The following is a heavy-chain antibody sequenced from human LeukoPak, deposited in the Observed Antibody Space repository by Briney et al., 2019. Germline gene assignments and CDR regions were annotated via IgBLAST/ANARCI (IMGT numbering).Heavy chain of an antibody. Sequence: PGGSLRLSCAASGFTVSRNYMSWVRQAPGKGLEWVSVIYSGGSTYYADSVKGRFTISRDNVKNTLYLQMNSLRVEDTAVYYCARDGSSGWSGIDYWARGPWSPSPQ. CDR1: GFTVSRNY. D-gene: IGHD6-19*01. CDR3: ARDGSSGWSGIDY. CDR2: IYSGGST. J-gene: IGHJ4*02. V-gene: IGHV3-66*02.